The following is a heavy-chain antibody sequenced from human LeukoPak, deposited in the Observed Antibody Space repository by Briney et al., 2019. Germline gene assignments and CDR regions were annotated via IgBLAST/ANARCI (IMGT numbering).Heavy chain of an antibody. Sequence: GGSLRLSCAASGFTFTNYALSWVGQAPGKGLEWVSAINDGGGTTYYADSVKGRFTISRDNSKNTLYLQMSSLRAEDTAVYYCATYRYGSGSFYTSPFDYWGQGTLVTVSS. J-gene: IGHJ4*02. CDR1: GFTFTNYA. V-gene: IGHV3-23*01. D-gene: IGHD3-10*01. CDR3: ATYRYGSGSFYTSPFDY. CDR2: INDGGGTT.